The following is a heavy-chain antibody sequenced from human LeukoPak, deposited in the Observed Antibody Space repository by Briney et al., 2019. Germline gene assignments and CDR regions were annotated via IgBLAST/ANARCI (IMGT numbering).Heavy chain of an antibody. Sequence: GGSLRLSCAASGFTFSSYNINWVRQAPGKGLEWVANINQDGSEKNYVDSVKGRFTISRDSAKNSLYLQMDSLRAEDTAIYYCARCSGWAFKNWGQGTLVTVSS. D-gene: IGHD6-19*01. CDR3: ARCSGWAFKN. J-gene: IGHJ4*02. CDR1: GFTFSSYN. CDR2: INQDGSEK. V-gene: IGHV3-7*01.